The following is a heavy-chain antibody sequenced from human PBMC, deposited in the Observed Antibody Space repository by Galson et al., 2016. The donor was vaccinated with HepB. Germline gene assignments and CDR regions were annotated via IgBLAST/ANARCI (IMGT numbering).Heavy chain of an antibody. CDR2: IYPDDSAT. D-gene: IGHD3-22*01. J-gene: IGHJ6*02. Sequence: QSGAEVKKPGESLKISCKTYGYTFANSWIGWVRQMPGRGLEWMGVIYPDDSATRYSPSFQGQVSISVDKSINTAYLQWRSLKASDTATYYCARQHLSSASCYNYYGMDVWGQGTTVTVSS. CDR1: GYTFANSW. CDR3: ARQHLSSASCYNYYGMDV. V-gene: IGHV5-51*01.